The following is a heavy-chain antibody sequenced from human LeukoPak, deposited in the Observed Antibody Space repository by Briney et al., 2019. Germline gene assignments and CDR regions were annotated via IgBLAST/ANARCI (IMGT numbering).Heavy chain of an antibody. CDR3: ARAMSVGGYGLDY. D-gene: IGHD3-22*01. Sequence: SETLSLTCTVSGGSISSSSYYWGWIRQPPGTGLEWIGSIYYSGSTYYNPSPKSRVTISVDTSKNQFSLKLSSVTAADTAVYYCARAMSVGGYGLDYWGQGTLVTVSS. CDR2: IYYSGST. CDR1: GGSISSSSYY. J-gene: IGHJ4*02. V-gene: IGHV4-39*07.